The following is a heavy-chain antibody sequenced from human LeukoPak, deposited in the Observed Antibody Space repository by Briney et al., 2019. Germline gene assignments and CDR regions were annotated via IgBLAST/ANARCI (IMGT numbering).Heavy chain of an antibody. J-gene: IGHJ6*03. CDR1: GFTFSSYS. D-gene: IGHD4-17*01. CDR3: ARATVTSSFFYYYYMDV. Sequence: GGSLRLSCAASGFTFSSYSMNWVRQAPGKGLEWISYISSSSSSTIYYADSVKGRFTISRDNAKNSLYLQMNSLRAEDTAIYYCARATVTSSFFYYYYMDVWGKGTTVTVSS. V-gene: IGHV3-48*01. CDR2: ISSSSSSTI.